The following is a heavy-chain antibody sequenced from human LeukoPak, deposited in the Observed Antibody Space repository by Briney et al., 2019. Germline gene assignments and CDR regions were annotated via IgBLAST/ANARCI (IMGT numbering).Heavy chain of an antibody. J-gene: IGHJ4*02. CDR3: ARDRYNWNYLSRNYFDY. D-gene: IGHD1-7*01. CDR2: TNHSGST. CDR1: GGSFSGYS. Sequence: SGTLSLTCAVYGGSFSGYSWSWIRKPPGKGLEWIGETNHSGSTNYNPSLKSRVTISVDTSKNQFSLKLSSVTAADTAVYYCARDRYNWNYLSRNYFDYWGQGTLVTVSS. V-gene: IGHV4-34*01.